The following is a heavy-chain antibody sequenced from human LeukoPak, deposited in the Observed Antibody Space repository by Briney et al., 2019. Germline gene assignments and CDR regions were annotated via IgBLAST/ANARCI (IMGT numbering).Heavy chain of an antibody. J-gene: IGHJ4*02. Sequence: GASVKVSCKGSGYTFTGYYMHWVRQAPGQGLEWMGWINPNSGGTNYAQKFQGRVTMTRDTSISTAYMELRSLRSDDTAVYYCARKIAGYSSSYYFDYWGQGTLVTVSS. D-gene: IGHD6-13*01. V-gene: IGHV1-2*02. CDR2: INPNSGGT. CDR1: GYTFTGYY. CDR3: ARKIAGYSSSYYFDY.